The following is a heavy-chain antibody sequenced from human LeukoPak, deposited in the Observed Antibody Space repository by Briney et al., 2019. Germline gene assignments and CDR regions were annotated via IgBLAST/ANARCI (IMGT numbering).Heavy chain of an antibody. CDR1: GCTFTGYY. V-gene: IGHV1-2*02. CDR3: ARGEGDGYNYAFDI. CDR2: INPNSGGT. J-gene: IGHJ3*02. Sequence: GASVKVSCKASGCTFTGYYMHWVRQAPGQGLEWMGWINPNSGGTNYAQKFQGRVTMTRDTSISTAYMELSRLRSDDTAVYYCARGEGDGYNYAFDIWGQGTMVTVSS. D-gene: IGHD5-24*01.